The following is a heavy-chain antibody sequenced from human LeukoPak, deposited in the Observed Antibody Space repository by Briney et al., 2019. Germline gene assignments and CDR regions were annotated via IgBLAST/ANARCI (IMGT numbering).Heavy chain of an antibody. Sequence: PGGSLRLSCAASGFTFSRHDMNWVRQAPGKGLEWVSSISSSSSYIYYADSVKGRFTISRDNAKNSLYLQMNSLRAEDTAVYYCARGERSYGDYVVDYWGQGTLVTVSS. CDR1: GFTFSRHD. CDR2: ISSSSSYI. CDR3: ARGERSYGDYVVDY. D-gene: IGHD4-17*01. J-gene: IGHJ4*02. V-gene: IGHV3-21*01.